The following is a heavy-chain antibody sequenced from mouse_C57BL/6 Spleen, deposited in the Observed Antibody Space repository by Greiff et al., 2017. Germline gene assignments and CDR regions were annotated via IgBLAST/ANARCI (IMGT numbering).Heavy chain of an antibody. V-gene: IGHV5-6*01. J-gene: IGHJ3*01. Sequence: EVQGVESGGDLVKPGGSLKLPCAASGFTFSSYGMSWVRQTPDKRLEWVATISSGGSYTYYPDSVKGRFTISRDNAKNTLYLQMSSLKSEDTAMYYCARHDDNYYGSSYTWFAYWGQGTLVTVSA. CDR3: ARHDDNYYGSSYTWFAY. CDR1: GFTFSSYG. D-gene: IGHD1-1*01. CDR2: ISSGGSYT.